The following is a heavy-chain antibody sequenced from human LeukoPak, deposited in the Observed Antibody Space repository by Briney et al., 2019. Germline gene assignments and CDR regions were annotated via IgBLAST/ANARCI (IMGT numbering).Heavy chain of an antibody. CDR1: GFTFSSYW. D-gene: IGHD2-15*01. J-gene: IGHJ3*02. CDR2: INSDESIT. CDR3: VRVGAAFLDDAFDI. Sequence: GGSLRLSCAASGFTFSSYWMHWVRQAPGKGLVWVSRINSDESITTYAGSVKGRFTISRDNAKNSLYLQMNSLRAEDTAVYYCVRVGAAFLDDAFDIWDQGTMVTVSS. V-gene: IGHV3-74*01.